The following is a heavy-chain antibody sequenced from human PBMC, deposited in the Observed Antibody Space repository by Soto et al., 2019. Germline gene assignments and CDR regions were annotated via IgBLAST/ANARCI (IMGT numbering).Heavy chain of an antibody. Sequence: QVQLQESGPGLVKPSETLSLTCTVSGGSISSHYWSWIRQPPGRGLEWIGFIYYSGITDSNPSLKRRVTISLDTSKNQLSLRLSSVTAADTAVYYCARPRGIAPAVWDFDLWGRGTLVTVSS. J-gene: IGHJ2*01. CDR3: ARPRGIAPAVWDFDL. CDR1: GGSISSHY. D-gene: IGHD6-13*01. CDR2: IYYSGIT. V-gene: IGHV4-59*08.